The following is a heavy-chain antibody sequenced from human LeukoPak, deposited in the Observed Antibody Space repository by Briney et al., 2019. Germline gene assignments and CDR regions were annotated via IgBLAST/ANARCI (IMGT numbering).Heavy chain of an antibody. D-gene: IGHD2-2*01. J-gene: IGHJ4*02. CDR3: ARDQAYCSIITCPFDY. V-gene: IGHV1-18*01. CDR2: ISTYNGST. CDR1: GYTFTSCG. Sequence: ASVKVSCKASGYTFTSCGISWVRQAPGQGLEWMGWISTYNGSTNYAQKLRGRVTMTTDTSTSTAYMELRSLRSDNTAVYYCARDQAYCSIITCPFDYWGQGTLVTVSS.